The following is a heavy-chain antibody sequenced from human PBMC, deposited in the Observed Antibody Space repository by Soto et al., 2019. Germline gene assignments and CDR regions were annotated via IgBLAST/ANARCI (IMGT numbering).Heavy chain of an antibody. V-gene: IGHV1-69*01. CDR1: GGIFSTYA. Sequence: QVQLVQSGAEVKKPGSSVKVSCKASGGIFSTYAISWLRQAPGQGLEWMGGIIPIFGTPNYAQRFQGRVTITADESTSTAYMELSRLRSEDTAVYYCARDRDDYGSGNYDHRIDFCGQGTLVTVSS. CDR3: ARDRDDYGSGNYDHRIDF. CDR2: IIPIFGTP. D-gene: IGHD3-10*01. J-gene: IGHJ4*02.